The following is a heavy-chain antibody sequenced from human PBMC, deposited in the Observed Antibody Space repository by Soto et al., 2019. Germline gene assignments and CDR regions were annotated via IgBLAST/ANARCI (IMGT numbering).Heavy chain of an antibody. CDR3: AGAGTKRLVLVTPADAVDM. V-gene: IGHV1-18*01. Sequence: ASVKVSCQASGYTFTSYGISWVRQAPGQGLEWMGWIGAYNGNTNYAQKLQGRVTMTTDTSTSTAYMELSSLRSEDTAVYYCAGAGTKRLVLVTPADAVDMCGDGIMGTVS. D-gene: IGHD3-22*01. J-gene: IGHJ3*02. CDR2: IGAYNGNT. CDR1: GYTFTSYG.